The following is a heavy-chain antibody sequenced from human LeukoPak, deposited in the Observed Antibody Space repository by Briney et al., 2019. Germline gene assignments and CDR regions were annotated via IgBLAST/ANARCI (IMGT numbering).Heavy chain of an antibody. CDR1: GYTFSNYW. Sequence: GESLKISCKGSGYTFSNYWIGWVRQMPGKGLEYLGIIYPGDSDTKYSPAFEGHITISVDKSITTAYLRWSSLKASDTAMYYCARPDDNADYILSYWGQGTLVTVSS. J-gene: IGHJ1*01. CDR3: ARPDDNADYILSY. V-gene: IGHV5-51*01. D-gene: IGHD4-17*01. CDR2: IYPGDSDT.